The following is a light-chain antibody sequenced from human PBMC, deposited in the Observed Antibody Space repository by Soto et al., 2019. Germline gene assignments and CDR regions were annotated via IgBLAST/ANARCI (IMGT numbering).Light chain of an antibody. CDR1: SSDVGGYNY. Sequence: QSVLTQPASVSGSPGQSITISCTGTSSDVGGYNYVSWYQQHPGKAPKLMIYDVSNRPSGVSNRFSGSKSGNTASLTISVLQAEDEANYYCSSYTSSSTPLYVFGTGTKVPVL. J-gene: IGLJ1*01. CDR3: SSYTSSSTPLYV. V-gene: IGLV2-14*01. CDR2: DVS.